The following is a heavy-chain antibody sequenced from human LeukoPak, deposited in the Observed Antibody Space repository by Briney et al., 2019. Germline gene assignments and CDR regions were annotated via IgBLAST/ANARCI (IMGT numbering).Heavy chain of an antibody. CDR1: EVTFTNYA. Sequence: GRSLRLSCAASEVTFTNYAMGWVRQSPGEGLEWISTISGFGIVTNYAECVKGRFTISRENSHNTLYLQMTSLGAEDTAIYYCAKGPHTDGWHYFDYWGKGTLVTVSS. J-gene: IGHJ4*02. D-gene: IGHD5-24*01. CDR3: AKGPHTDGWHYFDY. CDR2: ISGFGIVT. V-gene: IGHV3-23*01.